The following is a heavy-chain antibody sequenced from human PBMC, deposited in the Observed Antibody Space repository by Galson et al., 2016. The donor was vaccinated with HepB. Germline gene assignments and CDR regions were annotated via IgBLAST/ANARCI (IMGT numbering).Heavy chain of an antibody. D-gene: IGHD6-19*01. CDR1: GFSLDNAW. CDR3: TTGAPSAGGIFDN. Sequence: SLRLSCAASGFSLDNAWMSWVRQAPGKGLEWVGRILSESAGGTTDYATPVKGRFIISRDDSRDTLYLQMNSLKIEDTGVYYCTTGAPSAGGIFDNWGQGTLVTVSS. J-gene: IGHJ4*02. CDR2: ILSESAGGTT. V-gene: IGHV3-15*01.